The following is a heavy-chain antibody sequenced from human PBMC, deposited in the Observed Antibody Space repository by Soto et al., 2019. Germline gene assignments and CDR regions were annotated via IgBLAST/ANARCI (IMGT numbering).Heavy chain of an antibody. CDR2: IYYGGST. J-gene: IGHJ1*01. CDR1: GASINNNNNF. Sequence: SETLSLTCTVSGASINNNNNFWAWIRQPPGKGLEWIGSIYYGGSTYYNPSLKSRVTISVDTSKNQFSLKLSSVTAADTAVYYCARGDYGDYSQYFQHWGQGTLVTVSS. V-gene: IGHV4-39*07. CDR3: ARGDYGDYSQYFQH. D-gene: IGHD4-17*01.